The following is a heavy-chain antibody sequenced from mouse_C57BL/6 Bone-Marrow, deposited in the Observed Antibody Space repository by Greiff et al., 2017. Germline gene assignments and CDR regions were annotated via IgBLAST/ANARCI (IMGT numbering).Heavy chain of an antibody. CDR2: ISSGGSYT. Sequence: EVKVVESGGDLVKPGGSLKLSCAASGFTFSSYGMSWVRQTPDKRLEWVATISSGGSYTYYPDSVKGRFTISRDNAKNTRYLQMSSLKSEDTAMYYCARHGGGWGQGTTLTVSS. CDR3: ARHGGG. CDR1: GFTFSSYG. J-gene: IGHJ2*01. V-gene: IGHV5-6*01.